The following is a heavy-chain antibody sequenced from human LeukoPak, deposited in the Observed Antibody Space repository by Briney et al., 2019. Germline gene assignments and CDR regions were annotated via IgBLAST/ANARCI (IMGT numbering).Heavy chain of an antibody. D-gene: IGHD5-24*01. J-gene: IGHJ4*02. CDR3: ARSTGWLQPFDY. CDR1: GGSISSGDYY. CDR2: IYFSGTT. Sequence: SETLSLTCTVSGGSISSGDYYWSWVRQAPGKALEWIGYIYFSGTTYYKPALKSRVSMSVDTSKNQFSLKLSSVTAADTAMYYCARSTGWLQPFDYWGQGTLVTVSS. V-gene: IGHV4-30-4*01.